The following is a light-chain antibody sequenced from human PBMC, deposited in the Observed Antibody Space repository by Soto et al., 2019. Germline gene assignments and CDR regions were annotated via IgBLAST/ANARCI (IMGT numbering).Light chain of an antibody. V-gene: IGKV1-5*01. J-gene: IGKJ1*01. CDR3: QQYNSYAWT. CDR2: DAS. CDR1: QSISDW. Sequence: DIQMTQSPSTLSASVGDRVTITCRASQSISDWLAWYQQKPGKAPKLLIFDASSLESGVPSRFSGSGSGTEFTLTISSLQPDDSATYYCQQYNSYAWTFGQGTKVDNK.